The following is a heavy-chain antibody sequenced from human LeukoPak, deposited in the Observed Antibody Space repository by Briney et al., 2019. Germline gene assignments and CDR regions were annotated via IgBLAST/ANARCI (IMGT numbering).Heavy chain of an antibody. CDR3: ARAPDFWSGYYLPDQYYYYYYGMDV. J-gene: IGHJ6*02. V-gene: IGHV1-69*13. CDR2: IIPIFGTA. CDR1: GGTFSSYA. Sequence: SVKVSCKASGGTFSSYAISWVRQAPGQGLEWMGGIIPIFGTANYAQKFQGRVTITADESTSTAYMELSSLRSEDTAVYYCARAPDFWSGYYLPDQYYYYYYGMDVWGQGTTVTVSS. D-gene: IGHD3-3*01.